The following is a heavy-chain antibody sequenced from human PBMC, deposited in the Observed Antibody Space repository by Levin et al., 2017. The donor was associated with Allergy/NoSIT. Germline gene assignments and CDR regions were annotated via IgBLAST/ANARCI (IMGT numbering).Heavy chain of an antibody. CDR2: IYSGGST. J-gene: IGHJ3*02. D-gene: IGHD5-24*01. V-gene: IGHV3-53*01. Sequence: GESLKISCGASGFSVSNYYMSWVRQAPGKGLECVSVIYSGGSTHYADSVKGRFTISRDNPKNSLDLQMNGLRAEDTAVYYCARGGYNDAVDIWGQGTMVTVSS. CDR1: GFSVSNYY. CDR3: ARGGYNDAVDI.